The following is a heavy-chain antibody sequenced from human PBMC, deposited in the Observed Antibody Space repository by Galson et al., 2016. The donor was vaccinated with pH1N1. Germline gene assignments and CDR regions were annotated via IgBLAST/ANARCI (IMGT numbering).Heavy chain of an antibody. CDR3: AKDNLSFGGDGGMDV. CDR2: ISWAGGSI. V-gene: IGHV3-43D*03. CDR1: GFTFDEYA. Sequence: SLRLSCAASGFTFDEYAMHWVRQAPGKGLEWVSLISWAGGSIFYADSVKGRFTISRDNSKNSLFLEMNSLRAEDSALYYCAKDNLSFGGDGGMDVWGPGTTVTVSS. D-gene: IGHD3-10*01. J-gene: IGHJ6*02.